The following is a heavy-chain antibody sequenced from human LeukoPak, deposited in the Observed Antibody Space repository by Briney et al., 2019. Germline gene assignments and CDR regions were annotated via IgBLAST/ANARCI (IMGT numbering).Heavy chain of an antibody. CDR2: ISAYNGNT. J-gene: IGHJ6*03. CDR3: ARGILAAAGNYYYYYMDV. CDR1: GYTFTSYG. V-gene: IGHV1-18*01. Sequence: APVKVSCKASGYTFTSYGISWVRQAPGQGLEWMGWISAYNGNTNYAQKLQGRVTMTTDTSTSTAYMELRSLRSDDTAVYYCARGILAAAGNYYYYYMDVWGKGTTVTISS. D-gene: IGHD6-13*01.